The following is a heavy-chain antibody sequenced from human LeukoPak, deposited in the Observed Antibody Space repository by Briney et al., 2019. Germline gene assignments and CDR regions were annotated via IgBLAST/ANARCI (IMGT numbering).Heavy chain of an antibody. CDR2: IDWDDDK. CDR3: ARLLFSSGYPQYYFDY. V-gene: IGHV2-70*11. CDR1: GFSLSTSGMC. Sequence: SGPTLVNPTQTLTLTCTFSGFSLSTSGMCVSWIRQPPGKALEWLARIDWDDDKYYSTSLKTRLTISKDTSKNQVVLTMTNMDPVDTATYYYARLLFSSGYPQYYFDYWGQGTLVTVSS. D-gene: IGHD3-22*01. J-gene: IGHJ4*02.